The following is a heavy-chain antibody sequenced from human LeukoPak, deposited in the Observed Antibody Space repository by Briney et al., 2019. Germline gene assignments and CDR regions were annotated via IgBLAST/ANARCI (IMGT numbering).Heavy chain of an antibody. D-gene: IGHD3-22*01. CDR2: INHSGST. CDR3: ARQAPRDSSGYYLLQFGAFDI. V-gene: IGHV4-34*01. J-gene: IGHJ3*02. CDR1: GGSFSGYY. Sequence: SETLSLTCAVYGGSFSGYYWSWIRQPPGKGLEWIGEINHSGSTNYNPSLKSRVTISVDTSNNQFSLKLSSVTAADTAVYYCARQAPRDSSGYYLLQFGAFDIWGQGTMVTVSS.